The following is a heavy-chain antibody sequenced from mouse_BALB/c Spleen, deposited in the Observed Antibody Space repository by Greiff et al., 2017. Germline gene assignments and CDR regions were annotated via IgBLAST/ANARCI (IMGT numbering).Heavy chain of an antibody. CDR1: GFTFTDYY. D-gene: IGHD2-10*02. J-gene: IGHJ4*01. CDR2: IRNKANGYTT. V-gene: IGHV7-3*02. Sequence: EVKLMESGGGLVQPGGSLRLSCATSGFTFTDYYMSWVRQPPGKALEWLGFIRNKANGYTTEYSASVKGRFTISRDNSQSILYLQMNTLRAEDSATYYCARDPPYGNYDAMDYWGQGTSVTVSS. CDR3: ARDPPYGNYDAMDY.